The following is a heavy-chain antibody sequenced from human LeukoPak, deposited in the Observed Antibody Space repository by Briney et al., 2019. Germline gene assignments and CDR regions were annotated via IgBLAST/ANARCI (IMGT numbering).Heavy chain of an antibody. V-gene: IGHV3-74*01. CDR2: INSDGSST. D-gene: IGHD6-19*01. CDR3: ARAGYSSGWFWY. J-gene: IGHJ4*02. CDR1: GFTFSSYW. Sequence: GGSLRLSCAASGFTFSSYWMHWVRQAPGEGLVWVSRINSDGSSTSYADSVKGRFTISRDNAKNTLYLQMNSLRAEDTAVYYCARAGYSSGWFWYWGQGTLVTVSS.